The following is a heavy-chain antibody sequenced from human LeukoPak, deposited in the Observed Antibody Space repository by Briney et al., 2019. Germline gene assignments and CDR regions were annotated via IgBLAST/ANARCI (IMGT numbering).Heavy chain of an antibody. D-gene: IGHD3-22*01. CDR1: GFTFSSYS. CDR3: ARGDPYYYDSSGYRSWDY. CDR2: ISSSSSYI. Sequence: NPGGSLRLSCAASGFTFSSYSMNWDRQAPGKGLEWVSSISSSSSYIYYADSVKGRFTISRDNAKNSLYLQMNSLRAEDTAVYYCARGDPYYYDSSGYRSWDYWGQGTLVTVSS. J-gene: IGHJ4*02. V-gene: IGHV3-21*01.